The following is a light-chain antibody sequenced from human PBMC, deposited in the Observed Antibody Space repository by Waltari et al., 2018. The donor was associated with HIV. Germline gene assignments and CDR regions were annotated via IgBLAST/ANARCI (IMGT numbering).Light chain of an antibody. J-gene: IGLJ1*01. CDR1: RRDVGTHDY. CDR2: DVT. CDR3: CSFAGSNFV. V-gene: IGLV2-23*02. Sequence: QSALTQPASVSGSPGQAITISCTGSRRDVGTHDYSSWYQQHPGTAPKLIISDVTERPSGISKRFSGSKSGTTASLTISGLHAEDEAEYFCCSFAGSNFVFGSGTKVTVL.